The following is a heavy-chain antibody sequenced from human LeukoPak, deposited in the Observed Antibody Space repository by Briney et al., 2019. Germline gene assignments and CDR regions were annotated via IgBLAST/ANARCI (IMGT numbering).Heavy chain of an antibody. J-gene: IGHJ4*02. CDR1: GFTFSSYS. D-gene: IGHD3-3*01. Sequence: GGSLRLSCAASGFTFSSYSMNWVRQAPGKGLEWVSSISSSSIYIYYADSVKGRFTISRDDAKNSLYLQMNSLRAEDTAVYYCARGEVLRFLEWFPDYWGQGTLVTVSS. V-gene: IGHV3-21*01. CDR3: ARGEVLRFLEWFPDY. CDR2: ISSSSIYI.